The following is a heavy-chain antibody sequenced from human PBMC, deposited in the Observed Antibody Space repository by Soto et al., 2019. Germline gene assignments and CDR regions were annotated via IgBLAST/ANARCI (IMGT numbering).Heavy chain of an antibody. CDR1: GYTFTSYD. V-gene: IGHV1-8*01. D-gene: IGHD3-3*01. CDR2: MNPNSGNT. J-gene: IGHJ6*03. Sequence: ASVKVSCKASGYTFTSYDINWVRQATGQGLEWMGWMNPNSGNTGYAQKFQGRVTMTRNTSISTAYMELSSLRSEDTAVYYCARGAYDDFWSGAYYYYMDVWGKGTTVTVSS. CDR3: ARGAYDDFWSGAYYYYMDV.